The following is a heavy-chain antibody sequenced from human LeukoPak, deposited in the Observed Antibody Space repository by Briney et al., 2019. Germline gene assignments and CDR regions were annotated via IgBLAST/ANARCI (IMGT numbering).Heavy chain of an antibody. D-gene: IGHD2-2*01. CDR3: ARDFLGYCSSTSCRMPDY. J-gene: IGHJ4*02. CDR2: ISAFNGNT. CDR1: GYTFTNYG. Sequence: ASVKVSCKASGYTFTNYGISWVRQAPGQGLEWMGWISAFNGNTNYAQKLQGRVTMTTDTSTSTAYMELRSLRSDDTAVYYCARDFLGYCSSTSCRMPDYWGQGTLVTVSS. V-gene: IGHV1-18*01.